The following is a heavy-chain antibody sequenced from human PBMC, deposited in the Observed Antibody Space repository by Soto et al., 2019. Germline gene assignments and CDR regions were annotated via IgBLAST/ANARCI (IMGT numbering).Heavy chain of an antibody. V-gene: IGHV4-59*08. Sequence: SETLSLTCTVSGGSISSYYWSWIRQPPGKGLEWIGYIYYSGSSNYNPSLKSRVTISVDTSKNQFSLKLSSVTAADTAVYYCARLIWEQWLKIDYWGQGTLVTVSS. CDR3: ARLIWEQWLKIDY. D-gene: IGHD6-19*01. J-gene: IGHJ4*02. CDR2: IYYSGSS. CDR1: GGSISSYY.